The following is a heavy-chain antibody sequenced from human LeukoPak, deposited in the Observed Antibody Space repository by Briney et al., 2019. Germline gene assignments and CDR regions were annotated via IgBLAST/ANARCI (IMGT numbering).Heavy chain of an antibody. D-gene: IGHD6-19*01. CDR2: ISACNGNT. Sequence: ASVKVSCKASGYTFTSYGISWVRQAPGQGLEWMGWISACNGNTGYAQKFQGRVTMTRNTSISTAYMELSSLRSEDTAVYYCAKAVAGLDSYYYYYMDVWGKGTTVTVSS. CDR3: AKAVAGLDSYYYYYMDV. CDR1: GYTFTSYG. J-gene: IGHJ6*03. V-gene: IGHV1-8*02.